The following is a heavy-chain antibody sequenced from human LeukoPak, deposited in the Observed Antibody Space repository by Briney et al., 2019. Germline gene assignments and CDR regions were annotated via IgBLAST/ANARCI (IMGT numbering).Heavy chain of an antibody. Sequence: SVKVSCKASGGTFSSYAISWVRQAPGQGLEWMGGIIPIFGTANYAQKSQGRVTITTDESTSTAYMELSSLRSEDTAVYYCAGSGSYYRYFDYWGQGTLVTVSS. J-gene: IGHJ4*02. CDR3: AGSGSYYRYFDY. V-gene: IGHV1-69*05. CDR2: IIPIFGTA. CDR1: GGTFSSYA. D-gene: IGHD1-26*01.